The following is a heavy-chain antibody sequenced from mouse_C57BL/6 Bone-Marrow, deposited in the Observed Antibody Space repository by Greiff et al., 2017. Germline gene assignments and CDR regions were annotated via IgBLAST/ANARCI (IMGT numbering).Heavy chain of an antibody. CDR3: ARDHYGSRYYFDY. CDR1: GYTFTDHT. CDR2: IYPRDGST. Sequence: VQLQQSDAELVKPGASVKISCKVSGYTFTDHTIHWMKQRPEQGLEWIGYIYPRDGSTQYNEKFKGKATLTADKSSSTAYMQLNSLTSEDSAVYFRARDHYGSRYYFDYWGQGTTLTVSS. D-gene: IGHD1-1*01. J-gene: IGHJ2*01. V-gene: IGHV1-78*01.